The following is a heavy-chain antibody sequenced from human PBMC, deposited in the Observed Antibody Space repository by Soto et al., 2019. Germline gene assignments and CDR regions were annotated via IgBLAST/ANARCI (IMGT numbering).Heavy chain of an antibody. CDR2: INPSGGST. J-gene: IGHJ6*02. CDR1: GYTFTSYY. V-gene: IGHV1-46*01. D-gene: IGHD2-2*01. CDR3: ARDGIVLVPAAKEDYYYYYGMEV. Sequence: ASVKVSCKASGYTFTSYYMHWVRQAPGQGLEWMGIINPSGGSTSYAQKFQGRVTMTRDTSTSTVYMELSSLRSEDTAVYYCARDGIVLVPAAKEDYYYYYGMEVWGQGTTVTVSS.